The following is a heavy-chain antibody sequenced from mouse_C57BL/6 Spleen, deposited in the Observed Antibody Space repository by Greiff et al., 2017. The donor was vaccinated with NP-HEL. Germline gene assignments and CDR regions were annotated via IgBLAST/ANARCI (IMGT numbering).Heavy chain of an antibody. D-gene: IGHD2-5*01. CDR1: GFTFSSYA. CDR2: ISDGGSYT. CDR3: ARDSNYWYFDV. J-gene: IGHJ1*03. Sequence: EVQGVESGGGLVKPGGSLKLSCAASGFTFSSYAMSWVRQTPEKRLEWVATISDGGSYTYYPDNVKGRFTISRDNAKNNLYLQMSHLKSEDTAMYYCARDSNYWYFDVWGTGTTVTVS. V-gene: IGHV5-4*01.